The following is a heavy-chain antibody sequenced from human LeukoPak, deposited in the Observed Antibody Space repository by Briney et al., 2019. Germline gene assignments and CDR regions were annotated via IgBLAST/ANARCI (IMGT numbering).Heavy chain of an antibody. V-gene: IGHV3-23*01. Sequence: GSLRLSCAASGFTFSSYAMSWVRLAPGKGLEWVSAISGSGGSTYYADSVKGRFTISRDNSKNTLYLQMNSLRAEDTAVYYCAKSSSSWSLFADYWGQGTLVTVSS. CDR2: ISGSGGST. D-gene: IGHD6-13*01. CDR1: GFTFSSYA. CDR3: AKSSSSWSLFADY. J-gene: IGHJ4*02.